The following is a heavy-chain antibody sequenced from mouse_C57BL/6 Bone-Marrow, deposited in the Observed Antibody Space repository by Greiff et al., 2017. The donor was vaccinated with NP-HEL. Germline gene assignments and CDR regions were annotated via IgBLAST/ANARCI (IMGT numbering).Heavy chain of an antibody. V-gene: IGHV2-6-1*01. CDR3: ARQTLTNWGYAMDY. J-gene: IGHJ4*01. CDR1: GFSLTSYG. D-gene: IGHD4-1*01. Sequence: VQGVESGPGLVAPSQSLSITCTVSGFSLTSYGVHWVRQPPGKGLEWLVVIWSDGSTTYNSALKSRLSISKDNSTSQVFLKMNRFQTDDTAMYYCARQTLTNWGYAMDYWGQGTSVTVSS. CDR2: IWSDGST.